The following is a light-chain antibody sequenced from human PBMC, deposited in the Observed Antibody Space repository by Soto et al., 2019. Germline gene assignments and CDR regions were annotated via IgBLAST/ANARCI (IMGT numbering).Light chain of an antibody. CDR3: LQHNSYPFT. J-gene: IGKJ3*01. Sequence: DIQMTQSPSSLSASAGDRVTITCRASQGVRSSLDWYQQKPGKAPKRLIYEISSLQSGVPSRFSGSGDGTEFTLTISSLQPEDFATYYCLQHNSYPFTFGPGTKVDIK. V-gene: IGKV1-17*01. CDR1: QGVRSS. CDR2: EIS.